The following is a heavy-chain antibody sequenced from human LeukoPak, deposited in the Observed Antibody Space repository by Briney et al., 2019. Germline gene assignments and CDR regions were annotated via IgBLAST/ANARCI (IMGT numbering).Heavy chain of an antibody. Sequence: SETLSLTCAVYGGSFSGYYWSWLRQPPGKGLEWIGEINHSGSTNYNPSLKSRVTISVDTSKNQFSLKLSSVTAADTAVYYCARASSGYDSSGYWYYFDYWGQGTLVTVSS. CDR2: INHSGST. V-gene: IGHV4-34*01. J-gene: IGHJ4*02. CDR1: GGSFSGYY. D-gene: IGHD3-22*01. CDR3: ARASSGYDSSGYWYYFDY.